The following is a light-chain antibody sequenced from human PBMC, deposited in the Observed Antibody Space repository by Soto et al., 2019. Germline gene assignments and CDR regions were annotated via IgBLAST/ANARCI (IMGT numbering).Light chain of an antibody. CDR1: QSVSSN. V-gene: IGKV3-15*01. Sequence: EIVMTQSPATLSVSPGERATLSCRASQSVSSNLAWYQQKPGRAPRLLIYGASTRVTGVPARFSGSVSATEFTLPISSLQSEDFAVYYCQQYNNWSPWAFGQGTKVEIK. CDR2: GAS. CDR3: QQYNNWSPWA. J-gene: IGKJ1*01.